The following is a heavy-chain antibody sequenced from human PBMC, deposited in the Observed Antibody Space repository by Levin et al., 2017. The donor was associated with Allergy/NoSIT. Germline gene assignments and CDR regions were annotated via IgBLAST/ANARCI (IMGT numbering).Heavy chain of an antibody. CDR1: GFTFSSSW. J-gene: IGHJ3*01. Sequence: GESLKISCAASGFTFSSSWMHWVRQAPGKGLVWVSRMSGDGSSTRYSDSVKGRFTISRDNAKNTLYLQMNSLRAEDTAVFYCAAEGFPYFDGLRGQGTMVTVSS. CDR2: MSGDGSST. CDR3: AAEGFPYFDGL. V-gene: IGHV3-74*01. D-gene: IGHD3-9*01.